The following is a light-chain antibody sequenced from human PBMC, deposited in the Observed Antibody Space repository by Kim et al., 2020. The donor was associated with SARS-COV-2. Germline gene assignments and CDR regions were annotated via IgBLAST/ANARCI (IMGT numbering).Light chain of an antibody. Sequence: SVAPGPTASISCSGDKLGNKYAYWYQPKPGQSPILVIYQDAKRPSGIPERFSGSNSGNTATLTISGTQAMDEADYYCQAWERSTAIFGGGTQLTVL. V-gene: IGLV3-1*01. CDR3: QAWERSTAI. CDR2: QDA. CDR1: KLGNKY. J-gene: IGLJ2*01.